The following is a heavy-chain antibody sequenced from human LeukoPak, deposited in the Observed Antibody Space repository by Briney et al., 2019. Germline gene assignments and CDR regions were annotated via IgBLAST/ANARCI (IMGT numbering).Heavy chain of an antibody. CDR1: GYIFTGYW. D-gene: IGHD1-1*01. CDR2: INPNSGNT. Sequence: ASVKVSCKASGYIFTGYWIHWVRQAPGQGLEWMGFINPNSGNTNYAQKFQGRVTMTRDTSINTAYMELNGLTGDDTAVYYCAREMRHATTTLVAYWVQGTLVTVSS. J-gene: IGHJ4*02. V-gene: IGHV1-2*02. CDR3: AREMRHATTTLVAY.